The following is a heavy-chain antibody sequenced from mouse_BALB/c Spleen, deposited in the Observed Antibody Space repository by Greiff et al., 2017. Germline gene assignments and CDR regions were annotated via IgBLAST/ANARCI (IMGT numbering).Heavy chain of an antibody. V-gene: IGHV1-80*01. D-gene: IGHD1-1*01. CDR1: GYAFSSYW. CDR2: IYPGDGDT. J-gene: IGHJ4*01. Sequence: QVQLQQSGAELVRPGSSVKISCKASGYAFSSYWMNWVRQRPGQGLEWIGQIYPGDGDTNYTGKFKGKDTLTADKSSSTADMQLSSLTPEDSAVYFCARSAITTIVAPYYYAMDYWGQGTSVTVSS. CDR3: ARSAITTIVAPYYYAMDY.